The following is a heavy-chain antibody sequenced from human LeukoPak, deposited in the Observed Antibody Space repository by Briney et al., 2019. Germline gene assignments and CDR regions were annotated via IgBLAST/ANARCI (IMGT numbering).Heavy chain of an antibody. Sequence: ASVKVSCTASGYTFTSYDINWVRQAPGQGLEWMGWMNPNSGNTGYAQKFQGSVTMTRNTSISTAYMELSSLRSEATAVYYCARGIAAAGLFDPCGQGTLVTVSS. CDR2: MNPNSGNT. CDR1: GYTFTSYD. CDR3: ARGIAAAGLFDP. J-gene: IGHJ5*02. V-gene: IGHV1-8*02. D-gene: IGHD6-13*01.